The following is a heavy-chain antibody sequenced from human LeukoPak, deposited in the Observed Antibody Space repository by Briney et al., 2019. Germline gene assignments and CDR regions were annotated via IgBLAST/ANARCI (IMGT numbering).Heavy chain of an antibody. V-gene: IGHV4-59*01. CDR2: IYYSGST. Sequence: SETLSLTCTVSGGSISSYYWSWIRQPPGKGLEWIGYIYYSGSTNYNPSLKSRVTISVDTSKNQFSLKLSSVTAADTAVYYCARDSGSYYFDYWGQGTLVTVSS. CDR3: ARDSGSYYFDY. J-gene: IGHJ4*02. D-gene: IGHD1-26*01. CDR1: GGSISSYY.